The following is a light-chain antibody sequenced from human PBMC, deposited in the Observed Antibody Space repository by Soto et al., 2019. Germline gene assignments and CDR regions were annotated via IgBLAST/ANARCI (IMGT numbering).Light chain of an antibody. CDR2: DVS. CDR1: SSDVGGYNY. J-gene: IGLJ1*01. CDR3: SSYTTSSTYA. V-gene: IGLV2-14*01. Sequence: QSVLTQPASVSGSPGQSITISCTGTSSDVGGYNYVSWYQQHPGKAPKLMVYDVSNRPSGASNRFSGSKSGNTASLTISGLQAEDGADYYCSSYTTSSTYAFGTGTKVTVL.